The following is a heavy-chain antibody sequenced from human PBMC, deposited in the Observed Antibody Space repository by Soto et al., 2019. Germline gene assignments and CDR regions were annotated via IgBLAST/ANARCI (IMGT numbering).Heavy chain of an antibody. J-gene: IGHJ3*02. CDR3: AQDFVGVRADAFDI. V-gene: IGHV3-23*01. CDR2: IRGSGGST. CDR1: GFTFSSYA. Sequence: EVQLLESGGGLVQPGGSLRLSCAASGFTFSSYAMSWVRQAPGKGLEWVSSIRGSGGSTYYADSVKGRFTISRDNSKNTLYVQMNSLRAEDTAVYYCAQDFVGVRADAFDIWGQGTMVTVSS. D-gene: IGHD1-26*01.